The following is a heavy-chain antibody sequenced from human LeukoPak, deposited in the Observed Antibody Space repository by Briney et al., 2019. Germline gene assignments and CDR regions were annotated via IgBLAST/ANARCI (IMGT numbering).Heavy chain of an antibody. CDR3: ATGVGITMVRGANDY. Sequence: ASVKVSCKVSGYTLTELSMHWVRQVPGKGLEWMGGFDPEDGETIYAQKFQGRVTMTEDTSTDTAYMELSSLRSEDTAVYYCATGVGITMVRGANDYWGQGTLVTVSS. CDR1: GYTLTELS. J-gene: IGHJ4*02. V-gene: IGHV1-24*01. D-gene: IGHD3-10*01. CDR2: FDPEDGET.